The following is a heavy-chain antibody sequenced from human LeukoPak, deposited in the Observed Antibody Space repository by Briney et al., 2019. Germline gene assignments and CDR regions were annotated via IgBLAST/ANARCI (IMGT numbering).Heavy chain of an antibody. CDR2: VSPIFGTA. CDR1: GGTFNSYA. Sequence: SVKVSCKASGGTFNSYAISWVRQAPGQGLEWMGGVSPIFGTANYAQKFQGRVTITADESTSTAYMELSSLRSEDTAVYYCARDQGTGGGYYYYGMDVWGKGTTVTVSS. V-gene: IGHV1-69*13. J-gene: IGHJ6*04. D-gene: IGHD1-14*01. CDR3: ARDQGTGGGYYYYGMDV.